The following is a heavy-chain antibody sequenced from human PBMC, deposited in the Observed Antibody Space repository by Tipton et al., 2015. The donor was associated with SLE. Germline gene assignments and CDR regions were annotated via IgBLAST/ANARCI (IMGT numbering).Heavy chain of an antibody. J-gene: IGHJ5*02. CDR2: IHYTGST. CDR1: DASISGHY. V-gene: IGHV4-59*11. CDR3: SRGGASSKWLDP. D-gene: IGHD6-6*01. Sequence: TLSLTCTVSDASISGHYWRWIRQPPRKGLEWIGYIHYTGSTFYNPSLKSRVTMSVDTSKNQFSLRLTSVTAADTAIYCCSRGGASSKWLDPWGQGTLVTVSS.